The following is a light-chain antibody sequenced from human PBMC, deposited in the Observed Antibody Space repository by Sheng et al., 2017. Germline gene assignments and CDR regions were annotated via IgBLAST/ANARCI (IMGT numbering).Light chain of an antibody. V-gene: IGKV1-39*01. J-gene: IGKJ4*01. CDR2: AAS. Sequence: DIQMTQSPSSLSASVGDRVTITCRASQSITTYLNWYHQKPGKAPKLLIYAASSLQSGVPSRFSGSGSGTDFTLTISSLQPEDFATYYCQLSSSPFTFGGGTTVNIK. CDR3: QLSSSPFT. CDR1: QSITTY.